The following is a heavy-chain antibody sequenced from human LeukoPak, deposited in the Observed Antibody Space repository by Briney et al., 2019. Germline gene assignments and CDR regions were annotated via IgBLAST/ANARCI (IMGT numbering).Heavy chain of an antibody. CDR1: GFTFSSYA. V-gene: IGHV3-30*04. J-gene: IGHJ6*03. CDR2: ISYDGSNK. Sequence: SGGSLRISCAASGFTFSSYAMHWVRQAPGKGLEWVAVISYDGSNKYYADSVKGRFTISRDNTKNTLYLQMNSLRAEDTAVYYCAVWGYCSGGSCSSLSYYYYYYMDVWGKGTTVTVSS. CDR3: AVWGYCSGGSCSSLSYYYYYYMDV. D-gene: IGHD2-15*01.